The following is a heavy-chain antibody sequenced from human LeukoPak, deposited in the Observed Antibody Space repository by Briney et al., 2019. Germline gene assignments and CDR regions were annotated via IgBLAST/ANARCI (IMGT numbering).Heavy chain of an antibody. V-gene: IGHV4-30-4*08. J-gene: IGHJ6*03. CDR3: ARVGSGGTLYYYYYMDV. Sequence: SQTLSLTCTVSGGSISSGDYYWSWIRQPPGKGREWIGYIYYSGSTYSNTSLKSRVTISVDTSKNQFSLKLSSVTAADTAVHHCARVGSGGTLYYYYYMDVWGKGTTVTVSS. CDR1: GGSISSGDYY. D-gene: IGHD1-14*01. CDR2: IYYSGST.